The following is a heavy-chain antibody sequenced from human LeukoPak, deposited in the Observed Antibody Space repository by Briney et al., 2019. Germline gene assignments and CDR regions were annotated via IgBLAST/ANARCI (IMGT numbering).Heavy chain of an antibody. Sequence: SETLSLTCTVSGGSISSYYWSWIRQPAGKGLEWIGRIYTSGSTSYNPSLTSRVTISLDTSRNHFALKLSSVTAADTAVYYCAREAITGNDYWGQGTLVTVSS. D-gene: IGHD3-10*01. CDR2: IYTSGST. V-gene: IGHV4-4*07. CDR3: AREAITGNDY. J-gene: IGHJ4*02. CDR1: GGSISSYY.